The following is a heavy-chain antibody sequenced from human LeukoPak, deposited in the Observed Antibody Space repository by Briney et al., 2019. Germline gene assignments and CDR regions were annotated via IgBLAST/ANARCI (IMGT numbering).Heavy chain of an antibody. Sequence: GGSLRLSCAASGFTFSSYGMHWVRQAPGKGLEWVAFIRHDGSNRYYADSVKGRFTISRDNSKNTLYLQMTSLRAEDTAVYYCAKQTESYCGGDCYPGYWGQGTLVTVSS. D-gene: IGHD2-21*01. V-gene: IGHV3-30*02. CDR1: GFTFSSYG. J-gene: IGHJ4*02. CDR2: IRHDGSNR. CDR3: AKQTESYCGGDCYPGY.